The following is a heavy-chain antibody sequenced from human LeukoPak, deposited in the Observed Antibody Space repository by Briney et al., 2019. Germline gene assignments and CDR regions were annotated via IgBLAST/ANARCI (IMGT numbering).Heavy chain of an antibody. V-gene: IGHV5-51*01. D-gene: IGHD2-15*01. J-gene: IGHJ5*02. CDR2: IYPGDSDT. CDR3: ARDLGYCSGGSCYSGWFDP. CDR1: GYSFTSYW. Sequence: GESLNISCKGSGYSFTSYWFGWVRQMPGKGLEWMGIIYPGDSDTRYSPSFQGQVTISADKSISTAYLQWSSLKASDTAMYYCARDLGYCSGGSCYSGWFDPWGQGTLVTVSS.